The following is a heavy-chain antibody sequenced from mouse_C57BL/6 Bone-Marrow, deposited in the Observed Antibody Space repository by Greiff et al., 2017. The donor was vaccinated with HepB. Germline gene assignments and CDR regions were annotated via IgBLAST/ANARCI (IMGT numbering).Heavy chain of an antibody. CDR3: ARAYGNYFYY. CDR2: ISSGSSTI. J-gene: IGHJ2*01. Sequence: EVMLVESGGGLVKPGGSLKLSCAASGFTFSDYGMHWVRQAPEKGLEWVAYISSGSSTIYYADTVKGRFTISRDNAKNTLFLQMTSLRSEDTAMYYCARAYGNYFYYWGQGTTLTVSS. D-gene: IGHD2-1*01. V-gene: IGHV5-17*01. CDR1: GFTFSDYG.